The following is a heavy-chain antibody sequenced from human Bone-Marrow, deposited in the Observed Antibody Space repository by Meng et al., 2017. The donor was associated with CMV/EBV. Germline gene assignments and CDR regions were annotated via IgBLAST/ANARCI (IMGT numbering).Heavy chain of an antibody. J-gene: IGHJ4*02. V-gene: IGHV3-48*03. CDR3: ARVARASGYSSSWYPTLNYYFDY. CDR1: GFTFSSYE. D-gene: IGHD6-13*01. Sequence: GGSLRLSCAASGFTFSSYEMNWVRQAPGKGLEWVSYISSSGSTIYYADSVKGRFTISRDNAKNSLYLQMNSLRAEDTAVYYCARVARASGYSSSWYPTLNYYFDYWGQGTLVTFSS. CDR2: ISSSGSTI.